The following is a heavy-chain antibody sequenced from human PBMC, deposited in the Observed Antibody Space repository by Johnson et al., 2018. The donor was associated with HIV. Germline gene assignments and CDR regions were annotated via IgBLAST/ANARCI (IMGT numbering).Heavy chain of an antibody. CDR1: GFTFSSYA. Sequence: VQLVESGGGLVQPGGSLRLSCAASGFTFSSYAMSWVRQAPGKGLEWVSGISGSGGSTYYADSVKGRFTISRDNSKNTLYLQMNSRGAEDTAVYYCARDGGVKCGWGSFDIWGQGTMVTVSS. CDR3: ARDGGVKCGWGSFDI. CDR2: ISGSGGST. D-gene: IGHD2-15*01. J-gene: IGHJ3*02. V-gene: IGHV3-23*04.